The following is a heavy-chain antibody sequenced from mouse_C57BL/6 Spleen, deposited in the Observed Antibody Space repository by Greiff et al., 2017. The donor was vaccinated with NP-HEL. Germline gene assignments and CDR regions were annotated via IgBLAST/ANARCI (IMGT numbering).Heavy chain of an antibody. J-gene: IGHJ1*03. CDR3: ARGALPV. Sequence: QVQLQQPGAELVKPGASVKLSCKASGYTFTSYWMQWVKQRPGQGLEWIGEIDPSDSYTNYNQKFKGKATLTVDTSSSTAYMQLSSLPSEDSAVYYCARGALPVWGTGTTVTVSS. CDR1: GYTFTSYW. CDR2: IDPSDSYT. V-gene: IGHV1-50*01. D-gene: IGHD3-1*01.